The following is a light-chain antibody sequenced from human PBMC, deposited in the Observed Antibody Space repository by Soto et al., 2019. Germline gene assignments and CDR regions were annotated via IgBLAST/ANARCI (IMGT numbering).Light chain of an antibody. CDR1: QSVSIH. J-gene: IGKJ2*01. CDR3: QQYYSTPLT. CDR2: DTS. V-gene: IGKV3-11*01. Sequence: EIVLTQSPATLSLSPGESATLSCRASQSVSIHLAWYQQKPGQAPRLLIYDTSNRAAGIPARFSGSGSGTDFTLTISSLQAEDVAVYYCQQYYSTPLTFGQGTKVDIK.